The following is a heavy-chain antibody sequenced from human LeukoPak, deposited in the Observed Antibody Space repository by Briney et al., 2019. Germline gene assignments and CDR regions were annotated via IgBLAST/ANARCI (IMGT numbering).Heavy chain of an antibody. J-gene: IGHJ4*02. D-gene: IGHD2-15*01. CDR3: ARDLPGYCSGGSCRYYFDY. Sequence: TGGSLRLSCAASGFTFSSYVMHWVRQAPGKGLEWVAIISYDGSNEYYADSVKGRFTISRDNAKNSLYLQMNSLRAEDTAVYYCARDLPGYCSGGSCRYYFDYWGQGTLVTVSS. CDR2: ISYDGSNE. CDR1: GFTFSSYV. V-gene: IGHV3-30*04.